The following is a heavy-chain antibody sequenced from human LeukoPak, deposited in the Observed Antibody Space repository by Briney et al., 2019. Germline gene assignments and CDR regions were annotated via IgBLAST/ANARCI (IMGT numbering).Heavy chain of an antibody. D-gene: IGHD6-13*01. CDR2: INWNGGST. CDR3: ARVRSLSSSWYFDY. J-gene: IGHJ4*02. Sequence: GGSLRLSCAASGFTFDDYGMSWVRQAPGKGLEWVSGINWNGGSTGYADSVKGRFTISRDNAKNSLYLQMNSLRAEDTALYHCARVRSLSSSWYFDYWGQGTLVTASS. V-gene: IGHV3-20*01. CDR1: GFTFDDYG.